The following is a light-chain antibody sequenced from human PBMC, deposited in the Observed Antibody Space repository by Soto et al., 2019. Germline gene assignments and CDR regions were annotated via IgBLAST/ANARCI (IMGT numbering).Light chain of an antibody. CDR2: GAS. V-gene: IGKV3-20*01. J-gene: IGKJ1*01. Sequence: ENGLTQSPGTVSLSTGERATLSCRASQSVSNNYLAWYQQKPGQAPRLLIYGASSRATGIPDRFSGSGSGTDFTLTISRLEPEDFAVYYCQQYDSSPWTFGQGTKVDIK. CDR1: QSVSNNY. CDR3: QQYDSSPWT.